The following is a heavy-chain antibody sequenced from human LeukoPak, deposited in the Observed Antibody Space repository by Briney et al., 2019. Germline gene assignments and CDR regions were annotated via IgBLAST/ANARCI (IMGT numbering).Heavy chain of an antibody. V-gene: IGHV4-59*08. CDR3: ARLLDYDCSGDPDTFDI. J-gene: IGHJ3*02. D-gene: IGHD3-22*01. Sequence: SETLSLTCTVSGDSISGDYWSWIRQSPGKGLEWIGYFHHTAGTRYNPSLQSRVTISIDTSRNHFSLKLNSLSAADTAVYFCARLLDYDCSGDPDTFDIWGQGTMVTVSS. CDR1: GDSISGDY. CDR2: FHHTAGT.